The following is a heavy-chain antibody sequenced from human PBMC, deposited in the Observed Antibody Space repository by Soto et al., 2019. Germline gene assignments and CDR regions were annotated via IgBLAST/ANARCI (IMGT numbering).Heavy chain of an antibody. CDR1: GGSISNYY. Sequence: TETLSLTCTVSGGSISNYYWTWIRQPPEKGLEWIGYIYYSGSTNYNPSLKSRVTISVDTSKNQFSLKLSSVTAADTAVYYCARERARGGSWYLYYYYYGMDVWGQGTTVTVSS. CDR2: IYYSGST. D-gene: IGHD6-13*01. J-gene: IGHJ6*02. V-gene: IGHV4-59*12. CDR3: ARERARGGSWYLYYYYYGMDV.